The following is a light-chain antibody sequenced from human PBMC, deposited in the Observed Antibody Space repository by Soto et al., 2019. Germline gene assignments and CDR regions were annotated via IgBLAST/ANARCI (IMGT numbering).Light chain of an antibody. Sequence: EIDITQSPATLSVSPEEEASLSCRASQSVSSNLAWYQQKPGQAPRLLIYDASTRATGIPARFSGSGSGTEFTLTISSLQPDDFATYYCQQYNSYSRTFGQVTKVDIK. J-gene: IGKJ1*01. CDR3: QQYNSYSRT. V-gene: IGKV3-15*01. CDR2: DAS. CDR1: QSVSSN.